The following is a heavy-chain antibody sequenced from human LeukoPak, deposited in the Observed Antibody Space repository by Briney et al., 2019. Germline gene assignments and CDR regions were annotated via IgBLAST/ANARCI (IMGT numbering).Heavy chain of an antibody. J-gene: IGHJ3*01. V-gene: IGHV3-74*01. CDR3: ESPQHGDLYAFDF. CDR1: GFTFTSYW. Sequence: PGGSLRLSCAASGFTFTSYWMHWVRQAPGKGLVWVSRVDGDGSTTTYADSVKGRFTISRDNAKNTLYLQMNSLRAEDTAVYYFESPQHGDLYAFDFWGQGKMVTVSS. D-gene: IGHD3-10*01. CDR2: VDGDGSTT.